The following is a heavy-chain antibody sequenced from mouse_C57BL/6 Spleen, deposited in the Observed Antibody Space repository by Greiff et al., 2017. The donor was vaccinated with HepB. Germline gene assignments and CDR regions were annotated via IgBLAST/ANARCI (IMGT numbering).Heavy chain of an antibody. D-gene: IGHD1-1*01. CDR1: GFTFSDYY. CDR3: ARHDLLRGYFDY. CDR2: ISNGGGST. Sequence: EVHLVESGGGLVQPGGSLKLSCAASGFTFSDYYMYWVRQTPEKRLEWVAYISNGGGSTYYPDTVKGRFTISRDNAKNTLYLQMSRLKSEDTAMYYCARHDLLRGYFDYWGQGTTLTVSS. V-gene: IGHV5-12*01. J-gene: IGHJ2*01.